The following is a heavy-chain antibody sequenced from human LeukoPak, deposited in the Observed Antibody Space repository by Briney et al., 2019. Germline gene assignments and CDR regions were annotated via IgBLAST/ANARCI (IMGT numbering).Heavy chain of an antibody. CDR3: ARGYSGSWYN. Sequence: GGSLRLSCAASGFTFSSYWLSWVRQAPGKGLEWVANIKQDGSEKYYVDSVKGRFTISRDNAKNSLYLQMSSLRAEDTAVCYCARGYSGSWYNWGQGTLVTVSS. CDR2: IKQDGSEK. V-gene: IGHV3-7*01. CDR1: GFTFSSYW. D-gene: IGHD6-13*01. J-gene: IGHJ4*02.